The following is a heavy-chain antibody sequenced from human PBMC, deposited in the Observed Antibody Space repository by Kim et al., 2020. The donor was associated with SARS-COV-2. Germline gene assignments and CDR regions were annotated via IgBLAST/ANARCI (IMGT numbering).Heavy chain of an antibody. D-gene: IGHD4-4*01. CDR2: IYYSGST. J-gene: IGHJ4*02. V-gene: IGHV4-59*08. CDR1: GGSISSYY. Sequence: SETLSLTCTVSGGSISSYYWSWIRQPPGKGLEWIGYIYYSGSTNYNPSLKSRVTISVDTSKNQFSLKLSSVTAADTAVYYCARLALYSNSFDYWGQGTLVSVSS. CDR3: ARLALYSNSFDY.